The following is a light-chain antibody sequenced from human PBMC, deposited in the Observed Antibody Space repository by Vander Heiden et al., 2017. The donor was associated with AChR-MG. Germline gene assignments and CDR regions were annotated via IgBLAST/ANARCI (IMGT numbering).Light chain of an antibody. V-gene: IGLV2-23*02. Sequence: SALHHPAPPSWSPGQSITISCTGTSSDVGSYNLVSWYQQHPGKAPKLMIYEVSKRPSGVSNRFSGSKSGNTASLTISGLQAEDEADYYCCSYAGSSIVVFGGGTKLTVL. CDR1: SSDVGSYNL. J-gene: IGLJ2*01. CDR2: EVS. CDR3: CSYAGSSIVV.